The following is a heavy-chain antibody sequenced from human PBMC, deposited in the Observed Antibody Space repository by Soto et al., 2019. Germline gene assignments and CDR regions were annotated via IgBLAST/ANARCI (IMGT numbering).Heavy chain of an antibody. CDR3: ATSGYCSGGSCPAKYNCFDP. Sequence: QVQLVQSGAEVKKPGSSVKVSCKASGGTFSSYTISWVRQAPGQGLEWMGRIIPILGIANYAQKFQGRVTITADKSTSTAYMELSSLRSEDTAVYYCATSGYCSGGSCPAKYNCFDPWGQGTLVTVSS. D-gene: IGHD2-15*01. J-gene: IGHJ5*02. CDR1: GGTFSSYT. V-gene: IGHV1-69*02. CDR2: IIPILGIA.